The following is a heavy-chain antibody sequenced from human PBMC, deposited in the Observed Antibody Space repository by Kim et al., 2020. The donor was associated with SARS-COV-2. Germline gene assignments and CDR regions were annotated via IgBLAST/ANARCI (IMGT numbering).Heavy chain of an antibody. D-gene: IGHD5-12*01. CDR3: ARHPHSVDDWAAFDY. J-gene: IGHJ4*02. Sequence: SETLSLTCTVSGGSISSSSYYWGWIRQPPGKGLEWSGTIYYSGSTFHNPSLRTRRTISADTSKNRFFLPLSSVTAADTAVYYCARHPHSVDDWAAFDYWGQGSLVTVSS. V-gene: IGHV4-39*01. CDR2: IYYSGST. CDR1: GGSISSSSYY.